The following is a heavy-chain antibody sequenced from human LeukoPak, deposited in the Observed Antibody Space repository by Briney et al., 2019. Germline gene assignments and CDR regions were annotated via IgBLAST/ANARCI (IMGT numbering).Heavy chain of an antibody. Sequence: GGSLRLSCAASGFTFSSYSMNWVRQAPGKGLEWVSYISSSSSTIYYADSVKGRFTISRDNAKNSLYLQMNSLRAEDTAVYYCARGQSIAARRTPLDYWGQGTLVTVSS. D-gene: IGHD6-6*01. CDR3: ARGQSIAARRTPLDY. CDR1: GFTFSSYS. J-gene: IGHJ4*02. CDR2: ISSSSSTI. V-gene: IGHV3-48*01.